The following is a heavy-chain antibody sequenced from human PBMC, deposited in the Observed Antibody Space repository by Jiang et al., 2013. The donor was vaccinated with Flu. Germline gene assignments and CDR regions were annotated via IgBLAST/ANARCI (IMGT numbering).Heavy chain of an antibody. CDR1: GGSISSYY. CDR2: IYYSGIT. Sequence: KPSETLSLTCTVSGGSISSYYWSWIRQPPGKGLEWIGYIYYSGITNYNPSLKSRVTISVDTSKNQFSLKLNSVTAADTAVYYCARQKGGYLVYWGQGTLVTVSS. CDR3: ARQKGGYLVY. D-gene: IGHD3-22*01. V-gene: IGHV4-59*01. J-gene: IGHJ4*02.